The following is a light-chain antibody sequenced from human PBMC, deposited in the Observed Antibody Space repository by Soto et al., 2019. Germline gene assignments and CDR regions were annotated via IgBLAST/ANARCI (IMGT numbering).Light chain of an antibody. CDR2: GAS. V-gene: IGKV3-20*01. CDR1: QSVSSSY. CDR3: QQDGSSPLT. J-gene: IGKJ3*01. Sequence: EIVLTQSPGTLSLSPGERATLSCRASQSVSSSYLAWYQQKPGQAPRLLIYGASSRATGIPDRFSGSGSGTAFPLTISRLEPEDFAVYYCQQDGSSPLTFGPGTKVELK.